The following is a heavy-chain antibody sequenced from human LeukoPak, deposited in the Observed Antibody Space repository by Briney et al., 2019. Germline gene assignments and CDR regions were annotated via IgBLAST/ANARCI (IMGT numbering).Heavy chain of an antibody. D-gene: IGHD2-2*03. CDR2: ISSSSETI. CDR3: AKDSHWILFDD. J-gene: IGHJ4*02. Sequence: GGSLRLSCAASGFTFNTYSMNWVRQAPGKGLEWISYISSSSETIYYADSVKGRFTISRDNAKNSLYLQMNSLRAEDTAVYYCAKDSHWILFDDWGQGTLVTVSS. V-gene: IGHV3-48*01. CDR1: GFTFNTYS.